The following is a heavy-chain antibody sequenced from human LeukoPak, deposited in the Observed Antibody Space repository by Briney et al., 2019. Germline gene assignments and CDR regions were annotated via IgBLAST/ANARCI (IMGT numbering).Heavy chain of an antibody. J-gene: IGHJ4*02. Sequence: NSSETLSLTCAVYGGSFSSYYCVWIRQPPGKGLEWIGSIYYRGSTYYNPSLNSRVTISVDTSKNQFSLKLASVTAADTAVYYCARGGTMVRANFDNWGQGTLVTVAS. V-gene: IGHV4-39*07. CDR1: GGSFSSYY. CDR2: IYYRGST. CDR3: ARGGTMVRANFDN. D-gene: IGHD3-10*01.